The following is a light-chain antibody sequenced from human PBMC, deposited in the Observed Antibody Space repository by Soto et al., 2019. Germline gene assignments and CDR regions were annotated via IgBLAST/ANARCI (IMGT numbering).Light chain of an antibody. Sequence: QSVLTQPASVSGSPGQSITISCTGTSSDVGGYKYVSWYQQHPDKAPKLIIYDVTNRPSGISNRFSGSKSGNTASLTISGRQAEDEADYYCSSYTSSSSYVFGTGTQLTVL. CDR1: SSDVGGYKY. CDR3: SSYTSSSSYV. J-gene: IGLJ1*01. CDR2: DVT. V-gene: IGLV2-14*01.